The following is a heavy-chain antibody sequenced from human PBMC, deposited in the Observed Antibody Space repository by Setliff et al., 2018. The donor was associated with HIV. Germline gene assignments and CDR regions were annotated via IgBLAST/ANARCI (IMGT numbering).Heavy chain of an antibody. CDR1: GGSISSYY. J-gene: IGHJ4*02. CDR3: ARFRVDNYYLDS. D-gene: IGHD2-15*01. CDR2: IYYSGST. V-gene: IGHV4-59*01. Sequence: SETLSLTCSVSGGSISSYYWSWIRQPPGKGLEWIGYIYYSGSTNYNPSLKSRVTISVDTSKNQFSLKLSSVTAADTAVYFCARFRVDNYYLDSWGQGRLVTV.